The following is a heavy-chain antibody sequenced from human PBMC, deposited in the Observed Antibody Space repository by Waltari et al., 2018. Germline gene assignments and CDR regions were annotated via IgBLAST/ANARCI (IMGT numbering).Heavy chain of an antibody. J-gene: IGHJ6*02. CDR2: IYTSGST. Sequence: QVQLQESGPGLVKPSQTLSLTCTVSGGSISSGSYYWSWIRQPAGKGLEWIGYIYTSGSTNYNPSLKSRVTISVDTSKNQFSLKLSSVTAADTAVYYCARHAPRVRYYGMDVWGQGTTVTVSS. CDR3: ARHAPRVRYYGMDV. V-gene: IGHV4-61*09. D-gene: IGHD3-10*02. CDR1: GGSISSGSYY.